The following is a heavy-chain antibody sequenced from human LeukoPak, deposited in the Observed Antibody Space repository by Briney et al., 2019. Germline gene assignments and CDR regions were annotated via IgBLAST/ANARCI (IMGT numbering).Heavy chain of an antibody. CDR2: ISYDGSNK. Sequence: GGSLRLSCAASGFTFSSYAMHWVRQAPGKGLEWVAVISYDGSNKYYADSVKGRFTISRDNSKNTLYLQMNSLRAEDTAVYYCAREYDSSGYYYECFDYWGQGTLVTVSS. CDR1: GFTFSSYA. D-gene: IGHD3-22*01. J-gene: IGHJ4*02. CDR3: AREYDSSGYYYECFDY. V-gene: IGHV3-30*04.